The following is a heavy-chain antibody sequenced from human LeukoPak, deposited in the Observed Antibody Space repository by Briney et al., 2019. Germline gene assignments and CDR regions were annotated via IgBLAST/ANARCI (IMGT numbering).Heavy chain of an antibody. CDR1: GYTFGNYG. CDR3: ARVLSSSHPDGYYYYYYMDV. D-gene: IGHD5-24*01. Sequence: ASVKVSCKAAGYTFGNYGIKWVRQAPGQGLEWMGWISVYNGNTNYAQKVQGRVTMTTDTSTSTAYMEMRSLRSDDTAVYYCARVLSSSHPDGYYYYYYMDVWGTGTTVTVSS. CDR2: ISVYNGNT. J-gene: IGHJ6*03. V-gene: IGHV1-18*01.